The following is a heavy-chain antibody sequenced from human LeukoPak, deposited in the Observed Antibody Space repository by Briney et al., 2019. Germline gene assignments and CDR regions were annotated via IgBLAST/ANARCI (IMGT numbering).Heavy chain of an antibody. Sequence: GGSLRLSCAASGFTFSSYAMSWVRQAPGKGLEWVSVIYSGGSTYYADSVKGRFTISRDNSKNTLYLQMNSLRAEDTAVYYCARVEYYYGSGKSDNWFDPWGQGTLVTVSS. V-gene: IGHV3-53*01. CDR1: GFTFSSYA. D-gene: IGHD3-10*01. CDR2: IYSGGST. CDR3: ARVEYYYGSGKSDNWFDP. J-gene: IGHJ5*02.